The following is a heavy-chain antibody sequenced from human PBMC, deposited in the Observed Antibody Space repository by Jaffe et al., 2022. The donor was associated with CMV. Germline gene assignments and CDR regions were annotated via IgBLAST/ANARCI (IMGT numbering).Heavy chain of an antibody. CDR1: GGTFSSYA. Sequence: QVQLVQSGAEVKKPGSSVKVSCKASGGTFSSYAISWVRQAPGQGLEWMGGIIPIFGTANYAQKFQGRVTITADESTSTAYMELSSLRSEDTAVYYCARHLPIFGVVITYYYYGMDVWGQGTTVTVSS. V-gene: IGHV1-69*01. CDR2: IIPIFGTA. D-gene: IGHD3-3*01. J-gene: IGHJ6*02. CDR3: ARHLPIFGVVITYYYYGMDV.